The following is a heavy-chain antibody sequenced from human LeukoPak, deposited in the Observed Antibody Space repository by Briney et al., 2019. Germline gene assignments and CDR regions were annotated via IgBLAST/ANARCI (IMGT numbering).Heavy chain of an antibody. CDR3: ARDGYSFGHDFDY. Sequence: GGSLRLSCAASGFTFSSYWVHWVRHTPGKGLVWVSRIKGDGSSTSYADSAKGRFTISRDNAKNTLYLQMNSLRAEDTAVYYCARDGYSFGHDFDYWGQGTLVTVSS. J-gene: IGHJ4*02. CDR2: IKGDGSST. V-gene: IGHV3-74*01. CDR1: GFTFSSYW. D-gene: IGHD5-18*01.